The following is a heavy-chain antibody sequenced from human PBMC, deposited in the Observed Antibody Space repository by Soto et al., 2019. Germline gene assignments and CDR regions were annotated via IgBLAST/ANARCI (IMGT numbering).Heavy chain of an antibody. CDR3: ARTDSSGYYFVY. V-gene: IGHV4-31*03. CDR1: GDFISSGGYY. J-gene: IGHJ4*02. D-gene: IGHD3-22*01. CDR2: IYSSGST. Sequence: QVQLQESGPGLVKPSQTLSLTCTVSGDFISSGGYYWSWIRQLPGKGLEWIGYIYSSGSTYYNPSLKSRISISVDPSKNQFSLNLSSVTAADTAVYFCARTDSSGYYFVYWCQGTLVTGFS.